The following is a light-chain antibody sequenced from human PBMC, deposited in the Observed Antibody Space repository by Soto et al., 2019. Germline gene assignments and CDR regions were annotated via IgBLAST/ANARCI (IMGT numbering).Light chain of an antibody. Sequence: DIQMTQSPSTLSASVGDRVTITCRASQSISSWSAWYQQKPGKAPKLLIYDASSLKSGVPARFSGSGSGTEFTLTISSLQPDDFATYYCQQYNTYSTFGQGTRLEIK. CDR3: QQYNTYST. CDR2: DAS. CDR1: QSISSW. J-gene: IGKJ5*01. V-gene: IGKV1-5*01.